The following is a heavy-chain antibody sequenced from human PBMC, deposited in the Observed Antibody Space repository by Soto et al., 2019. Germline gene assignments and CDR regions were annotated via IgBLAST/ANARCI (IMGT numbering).Heavy chain of an antibody. J-gene: IGHJ4*02. CDR1: GYPFTGYY. CDR3: ARLYSSGWFYYFDY. D-gene: IGHD6-19*01. CDR2: INPNSGGT. V-gene: IGHV1-2*04. Sequence: GSVKVSCKACGYPFTGYYMHWVRQAPGQGLEWMGWINPNSGGTNYAQKFQGWVTMTRDTSISTAYMELSRLRSDDTAVYYCARLYSSGWFYYFDYWGQGTLVTVSS.